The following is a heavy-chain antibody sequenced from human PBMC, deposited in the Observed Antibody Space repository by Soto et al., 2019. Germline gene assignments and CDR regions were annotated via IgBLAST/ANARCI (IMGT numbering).Heavy chain of an antibody. Sequence: ASVKVSCKACGYIFTTYFMNGVRQAAGHRLQWMGMINRIGAGTKYEAGIQGSVTTTRNTTTTTVHQELRSRTSDDTAVYYCARTNPGDFRGGMDVWGQGTTVTVSS. D-gene: IGHD7-27*01. CDR2: INRIGAGT. CDR1: GYIFTTYF. J-gene: IGHJ6*02. V-gene: IGHV1-46*01. CDR3: ARTNPGDFRGGMDV.